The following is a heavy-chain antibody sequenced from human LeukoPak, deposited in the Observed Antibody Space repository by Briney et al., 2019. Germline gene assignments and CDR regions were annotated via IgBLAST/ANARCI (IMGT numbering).Heavy chain of an antibody. Sequence: GGSLRLSCAASGFAFSSNYMNWVRQAPGKGLEWVSIIYSGGSTYYADSVKGRFTISRDHSKNTLYLQMNSLRAEDTAVYYCARDYYYYAMDVWGQGTTVTVSS. J-gene: IGHJ6*02. CDR2: IYSGGST. CDR3: ARDYYYYAMDV. CDR1: GFAFSSNY. V-gene: IGHV3-53*01.